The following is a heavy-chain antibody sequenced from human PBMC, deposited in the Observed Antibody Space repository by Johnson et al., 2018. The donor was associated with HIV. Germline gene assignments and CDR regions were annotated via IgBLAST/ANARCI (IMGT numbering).Heavy chain of an antibody. V-gene: IGHV3-30*14. Sequence: QVQLVESGGGVVQPGRSLRLSCAASGFTFSSYAMHWVRQAPGKGLEWVAVISYDGSNKYYADSVKGRFTISRDSSKNTVYLQMNSLGPDDTAVYYCARDRQGGYSYGTVDAFDIWGQGTMVIVSS. CDR3: ARDRQGGYSYGTVDAFDI. D-gene: IGHD5-18*01. CDR2: ISYDGSNK. J-gene: IGHJ3*02. CDR1: GFTFSSYA.